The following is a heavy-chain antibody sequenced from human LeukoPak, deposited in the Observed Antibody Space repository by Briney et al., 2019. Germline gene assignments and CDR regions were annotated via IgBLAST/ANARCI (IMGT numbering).Heavy chain of an antibody. Sequence: GGSLRLSCAASGFTFSSYWMHWVRQAPGKGLVWVSCINSDGSSTSYADSVKGRFTISRDNAKNTLYLQMNSLRAEDTAVYYCARDQKQLWKYYFDYWGQGTLVTVSS. D-gene: IGHD5-18*01. CDR1: GFTFSSYW. V-gene: IGHV3-74*01. CDR3: ARDQKQLWKYYFDY. CDR2: INSDGSST. J-gene: IGHJ4*02.